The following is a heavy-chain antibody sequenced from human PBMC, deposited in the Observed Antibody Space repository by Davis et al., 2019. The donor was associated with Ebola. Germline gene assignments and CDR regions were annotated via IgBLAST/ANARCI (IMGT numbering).Heavy chain of an antibody. CDR3: AGSLLWFGELWS. CDR2: ISSSSSFI. CDR1: AFSFSSDS. Sequence: GGSLRLSCAASAFSFSSDSMNWVRQAPGKGLEWVSSISSSSSFIFYADSVKGRFTISRDNSKNTLYLQMNSLRAEDTAVYYCAGSLLWFGELWSWGQGTLVTVSS. J-gene: IGHJ5*02. V-gene: IGHV3-21*01. D-gene: IGHD3-10*01.